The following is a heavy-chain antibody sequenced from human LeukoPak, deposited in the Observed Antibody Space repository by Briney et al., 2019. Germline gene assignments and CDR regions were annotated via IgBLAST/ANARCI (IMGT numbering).Heavy chain of an antibody. J-gene: IGHJ2*01. D-gene: IGHD3-3*02. CDR3: ARIGDHFHWYLDL. V-gene: IGHV3-23*01. Sequence: GGSLRLSCAASGFTFSTYAMNWVRQAPGKGLEWISGISASGGSTYDADSVKGRFIISRDNSKNRVHLQMNSLRAEDTAVYYCARIGDHFHWYLDLWGRGTLVTVSS. CDR2: ISASGGST. CDR1: GFTFSTYA.